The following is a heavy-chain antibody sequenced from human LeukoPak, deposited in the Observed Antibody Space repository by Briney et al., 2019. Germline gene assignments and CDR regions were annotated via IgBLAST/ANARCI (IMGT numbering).Heavy chain of an antibody. J-gene: IGHJ5*02. CDR3: ARDQKGFWFDP. V-gene: IGHV4-39*07. CDR2: IYYSGST. CDR1: GGSISSSSYY. Sequence: SETLSLTCTVSGGSISSSSYYWGWIRQPPGKGLEWIGSIYYSGSTYYNPSLKSRVTISVDTSKNQFSLKLSSVTAADTAVYYCARDQKGFWFDPWGQGTLVTVSS.